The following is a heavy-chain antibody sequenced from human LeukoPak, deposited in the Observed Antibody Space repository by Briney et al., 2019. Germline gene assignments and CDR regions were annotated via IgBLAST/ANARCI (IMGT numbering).Heavy chain of an antibody. V-gene: IGHV3-30-3*01. CDR3: ARAPDPPLDYYYYMDV. CDR2: ISYDGSNK. Sequence: PGRSLRLSCAASGFTFSSYAMHWVRQAPGKGLEWVAVISYDGSNKYYADSVKGRFTISRDNSKNTLYLQMNSLRAEDTAVYYCARAPDPPLDYYYYMDVWGKGTTVTVSS. J-gene: IGHJ6*03. CDR1: GFTFSSYA.